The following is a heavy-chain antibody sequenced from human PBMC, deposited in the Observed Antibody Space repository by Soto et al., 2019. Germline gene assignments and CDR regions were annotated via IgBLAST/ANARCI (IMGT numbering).Heavy chain of an antibody. D-gene: IGHD3-22*01. CDR1: GDSISRIDYY. J-gene: IGHJ3*02. Sequence: SETLSLTCSVSGDSISRIDYYWTWIRQHPEKGLEWIGNIYFRGNTYYSPSLESRLTISVDTSKNQFSLKLTSVTAADTAVYYCAREGGSYDSGGYLIRGAFDIWGQGTMVTVSS. CDR3: AREGGSYDSGGYLIRGAFDI. V-gene: IGHV4-31*03. CDR2: IYFRGNT.